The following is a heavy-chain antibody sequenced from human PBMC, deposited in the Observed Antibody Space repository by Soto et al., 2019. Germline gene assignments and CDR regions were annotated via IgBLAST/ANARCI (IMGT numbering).Heavy chain of an antibody. Sequence: EVQLLESGGGLVQPGGSLRLSCAASGFTFSSYAMSWVRQAPGKGLEWVSAISGSGGSTFYADSVKGRFTISRDNSKSTLDLQMNSLRAEDRAVYYCAKVLSGYHPRYALDIWGQGTMVTVSS. CDR1: GFTFSSYA. CDR3: AKVLSGYHPRYALDI. CDR2: ISGSGGST. J-gene: IGHJ3*02. D-gene: IGHD3-22*01. V-gene: IGHV3-23*01.